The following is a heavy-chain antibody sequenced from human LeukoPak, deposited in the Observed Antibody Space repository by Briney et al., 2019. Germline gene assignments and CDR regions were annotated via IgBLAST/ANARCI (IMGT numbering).Heavy chain of an antibody. CDR2: IIPILGIA. J-gene: IGHJ4*02. Sequence: SVKVSCKASGGTFSSYAISWVRQAPGQGLEWMGRIIPILGIANYAQKFQGRVTITADKSTSTAYMELSSLRSEDTAVYYCARDNIGVALRPHYWGQGTLVTVSS. D-gene: IGHD6-19*01. CDR3: ARDNIGVALRPHY. V-gene: IGHV1-69*04. CDR1: GGTFSSYA.